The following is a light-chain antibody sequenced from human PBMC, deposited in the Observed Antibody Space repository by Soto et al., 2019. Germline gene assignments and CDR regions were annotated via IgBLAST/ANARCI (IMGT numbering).Light chain of an antibody. J-gene: IGKJ1*01. Sequence: DIQMTQSPSTVSASVGDRVTITCRASQSISAWLAWYQQKPGKAPNLLIFEASSLESGVPSRFSGSGSGTEFTLTIDSLQPDDFATYYCQQYTNYSPTFGQGTQVAIK. CDR2: EAS. CDR1: QSISAW. V-gene: IGKV1-5*03. CDR3: QQYTNYSPT.